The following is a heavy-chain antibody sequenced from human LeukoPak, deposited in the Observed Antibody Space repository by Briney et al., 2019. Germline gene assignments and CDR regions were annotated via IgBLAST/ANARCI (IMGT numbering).Heavy chain of an antibody. CDR1: GFTFSSYS. CDR3: ARGPRMERSRYVESSSWSPAGY. CDR2: ISSSSSYI. Sequence: GGSLRLSCAASGFTFSSYSMNWVRQAPGKGLEWVSSISSSSSYIYYADSVKGRFTISRDNAKNSLYLQMNSLRAEDTAVYYCARGPRMERSRYVESSSWSPAGYWGQGTLVTVSS. V-gene: IGHV3-21*01. D-gene: IGHD6-13*01. J-gene: IGHJ4*02.